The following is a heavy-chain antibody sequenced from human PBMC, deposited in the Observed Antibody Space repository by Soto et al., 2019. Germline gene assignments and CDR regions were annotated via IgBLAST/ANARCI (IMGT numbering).Heavy chain of an antibody. V-gene: IGHV1-69*01. CDR3: AARGIAVAGKGGSFDY. J-gene: IGHJ4*02. Sequence: QVQLVQSGAEVKKPGSSVKVSCKASGGTFSSYAISWVRQAPGQGLEWMGGIIPIFGTANYAQKFQGRVTITADESTSTAYMGRSSLRSEDTAVYYCAARGIAVAGKGGSFDYWGQGTLVTVSS. CDR2: IIPIFGTA. CDR1: GGTFSSYA. D-gene: IGHD6-19*01.